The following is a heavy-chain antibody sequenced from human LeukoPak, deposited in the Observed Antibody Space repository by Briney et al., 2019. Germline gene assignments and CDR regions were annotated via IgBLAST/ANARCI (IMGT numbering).Heavy chain of an antibody. CDR2: ISGSGGST. CDR1: GFTFSSYA. V-gene: IGHV3-23*01. CDR3: ARDEERTYYDLWSGVFDY. D-gene: IGHD3-3*01. J-gene: IGHJ4*02. Sequence: GGSLRLSCAASGFTFSSYAMSWVRQAPGKGLEWVSAISGSGGSTYYADSVKGRFTISRDNSKNTLYLQMNSLRAEDTAVYYCARDEERTYYDLWSGVFDYWGQGTLVTVSS.